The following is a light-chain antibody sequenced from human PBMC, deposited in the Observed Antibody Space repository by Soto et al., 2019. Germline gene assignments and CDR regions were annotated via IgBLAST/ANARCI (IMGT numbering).Light chain of an antibody. CDR1: QDISNY. V-gene: IGKV1-33*01. CDR3: PQYDNLPQVT. Sequence: DIQMTQSPSSLSASVGDRVNITCQASQDISNYLNWYQQKPGKAPKLLIYDASNLETGDPSRFSGSGSGTDFTFTISRLQPEDTATYYCPQYDNLPQVTFGQGTKLEIK. CDR2: DAS. J-gene: IGKJ2*01.